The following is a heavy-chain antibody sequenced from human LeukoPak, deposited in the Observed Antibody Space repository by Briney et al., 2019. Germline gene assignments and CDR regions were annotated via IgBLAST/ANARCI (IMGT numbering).Heavy chain of an antibody. CDR1: SGSISSSRYY. V-gene: IGHV4-39*01. CDR3: VRHEWNYYYYYVDV. D-gene: IGHD3-3*01. Sequence: SETLSLTCTVSSGSISSSRYYWGWIRQPPGKGLEWIGSIYYSGSTYYNPSLKSRVTISVDTSKNQFSLKLTSVTAADTAMYYCVRHEWNYYYYYVDVWGKGTPVTVSS. J-gene: IGHJ6*03. CDR2: IYYSGST.